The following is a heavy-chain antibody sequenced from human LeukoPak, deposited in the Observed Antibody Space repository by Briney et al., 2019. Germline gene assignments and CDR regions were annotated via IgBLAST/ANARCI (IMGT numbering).Heavy chain of an antibody. D-gene: IGHD5-18*01. J-gene: IGHJ6*03. CDR3: ARTTEGGYTYDYFYYYYMDV. CDR2: IYHSGTT. V-gene: IGHV4-38-2*02. Sequence: SETLSLTCTVSGYSISTGYFWGWIRQTPGKGLEWIGSIYHSGTTYYNPSLKSRVTISVDTSKNQFSLKLSSVTAADTAVYYCARTTEGGYTYDYFYYYYMDVWGKGTTVTISS. CDR1: GYSISTGYF.